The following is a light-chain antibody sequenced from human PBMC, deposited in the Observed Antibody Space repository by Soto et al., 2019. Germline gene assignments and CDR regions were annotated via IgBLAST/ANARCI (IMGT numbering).Light chain of an antibody. V-gene: IGKV1-39*01. Sequence: DIQMTQSPSSLSASVGDRVNITCRTSQSISNFLNWYQQQPGKAPKLLIYGAFSLQSGVPSRFSGSGSGTGFTLTIRSLQPEDFATYYCQQSYSAPQVNCGGGNKGDIK. CDR2: GAF. CDR1: QSISNF. J-gene: IGKJ4*01. CDR3: QQSYSAPQVN.